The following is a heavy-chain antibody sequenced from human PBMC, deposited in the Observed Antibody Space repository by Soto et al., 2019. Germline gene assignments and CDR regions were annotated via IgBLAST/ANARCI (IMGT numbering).Heavy chain of an antibody. D-gene: IGHD3-22*01. CDR1: GYTFTSYA. Sequence: ASVKVSCKASGYTFTSYAMHWVRQAPGQRLEWMGWINAGNGNTKYSQKFQGRVTITRDTSASTAYMELSSLRSEDTAVYYCASNTNYYDSSGYYYNYWGQGTLVTV. CDR3: ASNTNYYDSSGYYYNY. CDR2: INAGNGNT. V-gene: IGHV1-3*01. J-gene: IGHJ4*02.